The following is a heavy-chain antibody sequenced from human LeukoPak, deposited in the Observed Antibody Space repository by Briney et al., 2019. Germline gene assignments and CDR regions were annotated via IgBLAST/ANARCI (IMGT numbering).Heavy chain of an antibody. Sequence: SGPTLLNPTPTLTLTCTFSGFSLSTSGMCVSWVRQPPGKALEWLALIDWDDDKYFSTSLKTRLTISKDTSKNQVVLTMTNMDPVDTATYYCARSSGYYRAFDIWGQGTMVTVSS. J-gene: IGHJ3*02. D-gene: IGHD3-22*01. CDR3: ARSSGYYRAFDI. CDR2: IDWDDDK. V-gene: IGHV2-70*20. CDR1: GFSLSTSGMC.